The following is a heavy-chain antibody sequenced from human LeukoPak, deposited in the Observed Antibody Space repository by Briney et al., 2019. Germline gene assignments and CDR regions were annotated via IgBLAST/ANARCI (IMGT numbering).Heavy chain of an antibody. V-gene: IGHV3-23*01. Sequence: GGSLRLFCAASGFTFTSHVMSWVRQTPGKELEWVSAIDGSGHTTYYADSVRGRFIISRDNSKKMLYLQMNSLRAEDTATYYCARESIRSGSLKWFDPWGQGTLVTVSS. CDR3: ARESIRSGSLKWFDP. J-gene: IGHJ5*02. CDR1: GFTFTSHV. D-gene: IGHD3-3*01. CDR2: IDGSGHTT.